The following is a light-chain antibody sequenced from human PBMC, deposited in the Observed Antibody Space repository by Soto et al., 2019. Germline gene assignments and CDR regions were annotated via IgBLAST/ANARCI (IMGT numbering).Light chain of an antibody. CDR3: ASYAGSCTYV. V-gene: IGLV2-23*02. Sequence: QSALTQPASVSGSPGQSVTISCSGSDIGNYNLVSWYQHLPGRAPKLLIFEVTMRPSGISDRFSGSKSASTASLTISGLQAEDEGDYYCASYAGSCTYVFGSGTKVTVL. CDR2: EVT. CDR1: SDIGNYNL. J-gene: IGLJ1*01.